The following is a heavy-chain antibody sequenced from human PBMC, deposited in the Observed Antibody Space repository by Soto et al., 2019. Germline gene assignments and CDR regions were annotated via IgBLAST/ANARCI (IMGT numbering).Heavy chain of an antibody. CDR1: GYTFTSYY. J-gene: IGHJ4*02. CDR3: AREDTRHFDY. V-gene: IGHV1-46*03. Sequence: ASVKVSCKASGYTFTSYYMHWVRQAPGQGLEWMGIINPSGGSTSYAQKFQGRVTMTRNTSISTAYMELSSLRSEDTAVYYCAREDTRHFDYWGQGTRVTVSS. CDR2: INPSGGST.